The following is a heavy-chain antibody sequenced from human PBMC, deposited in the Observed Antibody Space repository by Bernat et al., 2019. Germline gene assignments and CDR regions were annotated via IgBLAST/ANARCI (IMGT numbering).Heavy chain of an antibody. Sequence: QVQLQESGPGLVKSSQTLSLTCTVSGGSISSGGSFWSWIRQHPGKGLEWIVYIYYSGSTYYNPSLKSRVTISVDTSKNQFSLKLSSVTAADTAVYYCARASSGHYYDSSGYYLHYWGQGTLVTVSS. J-gene: IGHJ4*02. CDR1: GGSISSGGSF. V-gene: IGHV4-31*03. D-gene: IGHD3-22*01. CDR3: ARASSGHYYDSSGYYLHY. CDR2: IYYSGST.